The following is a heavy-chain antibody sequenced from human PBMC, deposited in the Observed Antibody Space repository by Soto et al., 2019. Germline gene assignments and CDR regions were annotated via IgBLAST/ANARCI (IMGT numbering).Heavy chain of an antibody. CDR3: ARAQYISSWDDSGGFDP. CDR2: IGTAGDT. Sequence: GGSLRLSCAASGFTFSSYDMHWVRQGTGKGLEWVSGIGTAGDTYYPGSVKGRFTISRENAKNSLYLQMNSLRVGDTAVYYCARAQYISSWDDSGGFDPWGQGTLVTVSS. D-gene: IGHD6-13*01. CDR1: GFTFSSYD. V-gene: IGHV3-13*01. J-gene: IGHJ5*02.